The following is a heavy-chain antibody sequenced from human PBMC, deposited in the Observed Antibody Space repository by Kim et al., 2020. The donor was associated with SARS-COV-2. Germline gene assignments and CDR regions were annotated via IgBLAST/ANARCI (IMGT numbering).Heavy chain of an antibody. V-gene: IGHV3-48*02. Sequence: GGSLRLSCAASGFTFSSYSMNWVRQAPGKGLEWVSYISSSSSTIYYADSVKGRFTISRDNAKNSLYLQMNSLRDEDTAVYYCAGDLGAAAGTSYYYYGMDVWGQGTTVTVSS. D-gene: IGHD6-13*01. J-gene: IGHJ6*02. CDR3: AGDLGAAAGTSYYYYGMDV. CDR1: GFTFSSYS. CDR2: ISSSSSTI.